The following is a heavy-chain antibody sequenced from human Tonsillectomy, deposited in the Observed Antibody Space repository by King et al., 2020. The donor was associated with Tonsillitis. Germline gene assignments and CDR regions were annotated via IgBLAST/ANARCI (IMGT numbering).Heavy chain of an antibody. CDR2: IRSDAYNK. CDR1: GFTFSIYG. Sequence: VQLVESGGGVVQPGGSLRLSCAASGFTFSIYGMHWVRQAPGKGLEGVAFIRSDAYNKYYADSVKGRFTFSRDNSKNTLYLQMNSLRAEDTATYYCARDMLGYCSCGRCDPTYYFDYWGQGTLVTVSS. D-gene: IGHD2-15*01. J-gene: IGHJ4*02. V-gene: IGHV3-30*02. CDR3: ARDMLGYCSCGRCDPTYYFDY.